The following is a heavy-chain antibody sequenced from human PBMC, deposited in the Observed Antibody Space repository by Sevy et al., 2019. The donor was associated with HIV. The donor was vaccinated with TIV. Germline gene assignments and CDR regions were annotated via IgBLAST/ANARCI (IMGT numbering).Heavy chain of an antibody. Sequence: SETLSLICSVSGASVSAANDYWSWIRQPPGKGLEWIGNVFYFGSTNYNPSLKSRVTISLDTSKKQFSLKLNSVTAADTAVYYCARDQSYDIGTGLYAMDVWGQGTTVTVSS. V-gene: IGHV4-61*01. J-gene: IGHJ6*02. D-gene: IGHD3-9*01. CDR3: ARDQSYDIGTGLYAMDV. CDR1: GASVSAANDY. CDR2: VFYFGST.